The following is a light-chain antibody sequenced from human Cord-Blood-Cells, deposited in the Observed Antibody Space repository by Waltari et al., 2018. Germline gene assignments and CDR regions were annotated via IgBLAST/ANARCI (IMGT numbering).Light chain of an antibody. CDR3: QSADSSGTSVV. J-gene: IGLJ2*01. CDR2: KYS. CDR1: ALPKQY. V-gene: IGLV3-25*03. Sequence: SYELTQPPSVSVSPGQTARITCSGDALPKQYAYWYQQKPGQAPVLGIYKYSERPSGIPGRFSGSSSGTTGTLTISGVQAEDEADYYCQSADSSGTSVVFGGGTKLTVL.